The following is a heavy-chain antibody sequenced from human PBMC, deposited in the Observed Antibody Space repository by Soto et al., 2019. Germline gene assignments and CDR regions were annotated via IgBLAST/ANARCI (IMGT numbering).Heavy chain of an antibody. CDR1: GFTFSSYA. D-gene: IGHD2-15*01. Sequence: GGSLRLSCAASGFTFSSYAMSWVRQAPGKGLEWVSAISGSGGSTYYSDSVKGRCTISRDNSKNTLYLQMNSLRAEETALYYCAKASCSGGSCYYFDYWGQGTLVTVSS. J-gene: IGHJ4*02. CDR3: AKASCSGGSCYYFDY. V-gene: IGHV3-23*01. CDR2: ISGSGGST.